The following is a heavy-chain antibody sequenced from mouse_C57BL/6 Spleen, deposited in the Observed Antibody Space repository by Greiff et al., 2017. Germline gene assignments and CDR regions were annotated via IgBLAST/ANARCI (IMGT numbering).Heavy chain of an antibody. J-gene: IGHJ4*01. CDR3: TGLGLIYAMDY. D-gene: IGHD4-1*01. CDR2: IRLKSDNYAT. Sequence: EVKLVESGGGLVQPGGSMKLSCVASGFTFSNYWMNWVRQSPEKGLEWVAQIRLKSDNYATHDAESVKGRFTISRDDSKSSVYLQMNNVRAEDTGIYYCTGLGLIYAMDYWGQGTSVTVSS. CDR1: GFTFSNYW. V-gene: IGHV6-3*01.